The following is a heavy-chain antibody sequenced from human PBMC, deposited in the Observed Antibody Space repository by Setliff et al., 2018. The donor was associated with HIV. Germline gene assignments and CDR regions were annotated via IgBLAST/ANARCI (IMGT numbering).Heavy chain of an antibody. CDR2: INHSGST. CDR3: ARARRAGVASPNWFDP. D-gene: IGHD2-2*01. Sequence: SETLSLTCAVYGWSFNGYYWSWIRQPPGKGLEWIGEINHSGSTNYNPSLKSRVTMSVDKSKNQFSLRLSSVTAADTAVYYCARARRAGVASPNWFDPWGQGTLVTVSS. CDR1: GWSFNGYY. V-gene: IGHV4-34*01. J-gene: IGHJ5*02.